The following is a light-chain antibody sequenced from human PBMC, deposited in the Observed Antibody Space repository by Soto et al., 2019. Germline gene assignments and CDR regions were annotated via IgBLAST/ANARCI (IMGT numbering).Light chain of an antibody. CDR3: QQYNGYPWT. J-gene: IGKJ1*01. V-gene: IGKV4-1*01. Sequence: DIVMTQSPDSLAVSLGERATINCKSSQSVLYSSNNKNYLAWYQQKPGQPPKLLIYWASTRESGVPDRFSGSGSGTEFTLTISSLQPDDFATYYCQQYNGYPWTFGLGTKVEIK. CDR2: WAS. CDR1: QSVLYSSNNKNY.